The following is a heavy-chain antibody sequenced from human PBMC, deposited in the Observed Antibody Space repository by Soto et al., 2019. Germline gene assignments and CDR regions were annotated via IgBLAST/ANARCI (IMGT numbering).Heavy chain of an antibody. CDR2: LNPSSGST. V-gene: IGHV1-46*01. D-gene: IGHD2-21*02. J-gene: IGHJ5*02. CDR1: GYTLTTYY. CDR3: ARDPAYCGGDCYSWFDP. Sequence: ASVKVYCKASGYTLTTYYMHWVRQAPGQGLEWMGILNPSSGSTTYAQNFQGRVTMTTDTSTSTVYMELSSLRSEDTALYYCARDPAYCGGDCYSWFDPWGQGTLVTVSS.